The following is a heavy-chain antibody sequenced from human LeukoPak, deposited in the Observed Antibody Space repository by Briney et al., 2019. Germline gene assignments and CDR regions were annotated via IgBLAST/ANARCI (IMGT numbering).Heavy chain of an antibody. V-gene: IGHV3-23*01. D-gene: IGHD3-16*01. CDR3: AKALGLMITFGVRGPFDY. CDR1: GFTFSSYA. J-gene: IGHJ4*02. CDR2: ISGSGGST. Sequence: QPGGSLRLSCAASGFTFSSYAMSWVRQAPGKGLEWVSAISGSGGSTYYADSVKGRFTISRDNSKNTLYLQMNSLRAEDTAVYYCAKALGLMITFGVRGPFDYWGQGTLVTVSS.